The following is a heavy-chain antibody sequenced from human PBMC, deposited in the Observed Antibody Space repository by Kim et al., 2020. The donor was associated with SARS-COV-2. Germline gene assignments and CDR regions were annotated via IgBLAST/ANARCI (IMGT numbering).Heavy chain of an antibody. J-gene: IGHJ4*02. Sequence: DSVKGRFTISRDNAKNSLYLQMNSLRAEDTAVYYCARVGIVVIQTYYFDYWGQGTLVTVSS. D-gene: IGHD3-22*01. V-gene: IGHV3-7*03. CDR3: ARVGIVVIQTYYFDY.